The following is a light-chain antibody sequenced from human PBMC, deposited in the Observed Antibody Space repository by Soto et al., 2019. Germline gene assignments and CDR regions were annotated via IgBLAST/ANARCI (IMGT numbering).Light chain of an antibody. Sequence: EIVMTQSPATLSLSPGERAALSCRASQRINSELAWYQQKPGQPPRLLIYGASTRATGAPARFTGSESGSEFTLTISGLQSGDFAVYSCQQGHNWPLTFGQGTRLEI. J-gene: IGKJ2*01. V-gene: IGKV3-15*01. CDR2: GAS. CDR3: QQGHNWPLT. CDR1: QRINSE.